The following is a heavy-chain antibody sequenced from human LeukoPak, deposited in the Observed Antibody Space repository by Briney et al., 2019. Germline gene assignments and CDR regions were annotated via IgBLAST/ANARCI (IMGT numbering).Heavy chain of an antibody. CDR3: ARGRPGYFDY. CDR2: ITISSSTI. CDR1: GFTFSNYE. V-gene: IGHV3-48*02. J-gene: IGHJ4*02. Sequence: PGGSLRLSCAASGFTFSNYEMNWVRQAPGKGLEWVSYITISSSTIYYADSVKGRFTISRDNAKNSLYLQMNSLRDEDTAVYYCARGRPGYFDYWGQGTLVTVSS.